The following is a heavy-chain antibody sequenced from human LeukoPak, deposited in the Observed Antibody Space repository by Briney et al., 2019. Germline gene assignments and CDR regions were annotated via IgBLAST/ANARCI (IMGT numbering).Heavy chain of an antibody. J-gene: IGHJ4*02. CDR1: GFTFSSYG. Sequence: GGSLRLSCAASGFTFSSYGMSWVRQAPGKGLEWVSAISGSGGSTYYADSVKGRFTISRDNSKNTLYLQMNSLRAEDTAVYYCASYSSSWYMYFDYWGQGTLVTVSS. CDR3: ASYSSSWYMYFDY. CDR2: ISGSGGST. V-gene: IGHV3-23*01. D-gene: IGHD6-13*01.